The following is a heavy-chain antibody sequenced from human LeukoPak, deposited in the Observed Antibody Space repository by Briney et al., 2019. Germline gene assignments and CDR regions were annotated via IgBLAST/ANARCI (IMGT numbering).Heavy chain of an antibody. Sequence: PGGSLRLSCAASGFTFSSYAMSWVRQAPGKGLEWVSVISGSGSSTYYADSVEGRFTISRDNSKNTLYLQMNSLRAEDTAVYYCAKDLVVVPAAMWGYGFDIWGQGTMVTVSS. J-gene: IGHJ3*02. V-gene: IGHV3-23*01. D-gene: IGHD2-2*01. CDR1: GFTFSSYA. CDR2: ISGSGSST. CDR3: AKDLVVVPAAMWGYGFDI.